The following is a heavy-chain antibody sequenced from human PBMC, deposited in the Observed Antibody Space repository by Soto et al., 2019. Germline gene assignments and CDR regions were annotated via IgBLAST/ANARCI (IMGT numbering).Heavy chain of an antibody. CDR1: GGSFGTNY. Sequence: SETLSLTCTISGGSFGTNYWSWIRQAPGKGLEWIGYTYHTGSTKYNPSLKSRATISVDTSKNQFSLTLNSAAAADTAVYYCATDSAGRGPFDPWGQGILVTV. D-gene: IGHD3-10*01. CDR3: ATDSAGRGPFDP. CDR2: TYHTGST. J-gene: IGHJ5*02. V-gene: IGHV4-59*13.